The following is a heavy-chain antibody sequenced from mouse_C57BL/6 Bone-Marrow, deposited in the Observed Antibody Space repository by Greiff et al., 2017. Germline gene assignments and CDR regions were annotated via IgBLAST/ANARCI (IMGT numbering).Heavy chain of an antibody. CDR3: ARHNYSNYNY. CDR1: GFTFSSYG. Sequence: DVHLVESGGDLVKPGGSLKLSCAASGFTFSSYGMSWVRQTPDKRLEWVATISSGGSYTYYPDSVKGRFTISRDNAKNTLYLQMSSLKSEDTAMYCCARHNYSNYNYWGQGTTLTVSS. D-gene: IGHD2-5*01. J-gene: IGHJ2*01. CDR2: ISSGGSYT. V-gene: IGHV5-6*01.